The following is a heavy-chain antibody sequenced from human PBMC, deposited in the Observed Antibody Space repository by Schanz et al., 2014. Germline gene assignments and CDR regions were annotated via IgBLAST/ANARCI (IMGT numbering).Heavy chain of an antibody. CDR1: GGTFSSFG. D-gene: IGHD6-13*01. J-gene: IGHJ4*02. CDR3: ARDGVDAAAGGNY. V-gene: IGHV1-69*04. CDR2: IIPSLGLA. Sequence: QVQLVQSGAEVKKPGSSVKVSCKASGGTFSSFGINWVRQAPGQGLEWMGRIIPSLGLAKYEQKFQGRVTITADTSTTTAYMELSGLRSEDTAVYYCARDGVDAAAGGNYWGQGTLVTVSS.